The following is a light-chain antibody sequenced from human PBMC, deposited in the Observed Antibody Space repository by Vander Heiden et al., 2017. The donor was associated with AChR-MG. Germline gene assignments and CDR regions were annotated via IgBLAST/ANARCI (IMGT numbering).Light chain of an antibody. V-gene: IGLV2-14*03. Sequence: QSALPPPASVSGSPGQSLPISRTGTSSDAGDYIPVSWYQQHPGNAPILMIYDVSKRPAGVSNRFAGSKAGNTASPTISGLQAEDEADYYCSSYTSSSTWVFGGGTKLTVL. CDR3: SSYTSSSTWV. CDR2: DVS. J-gene: IGLJ3*02. CDR1: SSDAGDYIP.